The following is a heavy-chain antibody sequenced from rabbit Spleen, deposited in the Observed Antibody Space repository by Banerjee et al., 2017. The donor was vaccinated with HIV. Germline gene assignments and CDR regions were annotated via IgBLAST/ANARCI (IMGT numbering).Heavy chain of an antibody. CDR2: IDPVFGIT. D-gene: IGHD4-1*01. CDR1: GFAFSSYG. Sequence: QEQLVESGGGLVQLGGSLKLSCKASGFAFSSYGVSWVRQSTGKGLEWIGYIDPVFGITYYANWVNGRLTISSHNAQNTLLLQLNSLTAADTDTYFCVRGSGAYIPYLWGQGTLVTV. V-gene: IGHV1S47*01. J-gene: IGHJ3*01. CDR3: VRGSGAYIPYL.